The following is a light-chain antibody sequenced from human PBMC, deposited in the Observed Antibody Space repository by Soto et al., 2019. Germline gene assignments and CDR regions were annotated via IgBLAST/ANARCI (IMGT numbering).Light chain of an antibody. V-gene: IGLV1-51*01. CDR2: DNN. J-gene: IGLJ3*02. Sequence: QSVLTQPPSVSAAPGQKVTISCSGSSSNIGNNYVSWYQQLPGTAPKLLIYDNNKRPSGIPDRFSGSKSGTSATLGITGLQTGDEGDYYCGTWDSSLSGGVFGGGTKVTVL. CDR3: GTWDSSLSGGV. CDR1: SSNIGNNY.